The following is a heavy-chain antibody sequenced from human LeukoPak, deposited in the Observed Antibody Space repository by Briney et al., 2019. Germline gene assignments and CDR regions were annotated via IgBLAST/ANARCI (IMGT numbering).Heavy chain of an antibody. Sequence: GGSLRLSCAASGFTFSTYAMSWVRQAPGKGLEWVSGIIGSGGSTYYADSVKGRSTISRDNSKSTLYLQMNSLRIEDTAVYYCANDMQASRWGQGTLVTVSS. CDR2: IIGSGGST. J-gene: IGHJ4*02. V-gene: IGHV3-23*01. CDR3: ANDMQASR. CDR1: GFTFSTYA.